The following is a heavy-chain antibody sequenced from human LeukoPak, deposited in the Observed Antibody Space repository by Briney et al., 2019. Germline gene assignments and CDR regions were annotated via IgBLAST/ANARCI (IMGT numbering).Heavy chain of an antibody. CDR3: ARGPAQTLYSSSSFRRYYYYYMDV. D-gene: IGHD6-6*01. V-gene: IGHV4-39*07. CDR1: GGSISSSVYY. Sequence: PSETLSLTCTVSGGSISSSVYYWGWIRQPPGKGLEWIGNIYYSGTTYYNPSLKSRVTISVDTSKNQFSLKLSSVTAADTAVYYCARGPAQTLYSSSSFRRYYYYYMDVWGKGTTVTVSS. CDR2: IYYSGTT. J-gene: IGHJ6*03.